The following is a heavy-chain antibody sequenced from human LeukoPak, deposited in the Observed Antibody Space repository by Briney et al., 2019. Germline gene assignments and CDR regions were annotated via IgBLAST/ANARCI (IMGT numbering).Heavy chain of an antibody. V-gene: IGHV3-20*04. D-gene: IGHD6-6*01. CDR2: INWNGGST. Sequence: GGSLTLSCAASGLTFDVYGMSWARHAPGKGLECVSGINWNGGSTGSADSVKGRFTISRDNAKNSLYLQMNSLRAEDTDLYYCVRAPIAARYYYMDVWGKGTTVTVSS. J-gene: IGHJ6*03. CDR3: VRAPIAARYYYMDV. CDR1: GLTFDVYG.